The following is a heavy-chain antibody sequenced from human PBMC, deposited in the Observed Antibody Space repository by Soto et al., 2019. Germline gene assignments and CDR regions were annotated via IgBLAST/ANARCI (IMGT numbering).Heavy chain of an antibody. CDR1: GFTFSSNG. CDR2: ISYDGSNK. D-gene: IGHD3-3*01. CDR3: AKGNLTPLYDFWSGPLGY. V-gene: IGHV3-30*18. J-gene: IGHJ4*02. Sequence: GGSLRLSCAASGFTFSSNGMHWVRQAPGKGLEWVAVISYDGSNKYYADSVKGRFTISRDNSKNTLYLQMNSLRAEDTAMYYCAKGNLTPLYDFWSGPLGYWGQGTLVTVSS.